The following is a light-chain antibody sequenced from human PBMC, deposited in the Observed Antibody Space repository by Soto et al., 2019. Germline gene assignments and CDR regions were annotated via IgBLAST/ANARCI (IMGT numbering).Light chain of an antibody. V-gene: IGLV1-40*01. Sequence: QSVLTQPPSVSGAPGQRVTISCTGSSANIGAGFDVHWYQQLPGTAPELLIYGNNNRPSGVPDRFSGPKSGTSASLAITGLQAEDEADYYCQSYDGSLSGYVFGTGTKVTVL. CDR1: SANIGAGFD. CDR2: GNN. J-gene: IGLJ1*01. CDR3: QSYDGSLSGYV.